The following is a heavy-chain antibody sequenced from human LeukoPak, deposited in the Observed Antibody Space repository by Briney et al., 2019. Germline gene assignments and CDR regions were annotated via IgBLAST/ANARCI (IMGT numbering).Heavy chain of an antibody. CDR2: IYSDNT. CDR3: ARRDGAYSHPYHY. Sequence: PGGSLRLSCTVSGFTVSSNSMIWVRQAPGKGLEWVSFIYSDNTHYSYSVKGGFTISRDNSKNPLYLQMTSLRAEDAAVYYCARRDGAYSHPYHYWGQGTLVTVSS. J-gene: IGHJ4*02. V-gene: IGHV3-53*01. CDR1: GFTVSSNS. D-gene: IGHD4-23*01.